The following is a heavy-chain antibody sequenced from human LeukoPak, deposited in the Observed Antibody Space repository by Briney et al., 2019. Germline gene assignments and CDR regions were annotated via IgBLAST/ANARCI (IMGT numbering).Heavy chain of an antibody. CDR1: GYTFTGYY. V-gene: IGHV1-2*02. CDR2: INPNSGGT. Sequence: GASVKVSCKASGYTFTGYYMHWVRQAPGQGLEWMGWINPNSGGTNYAQKFQGRVTMTRDTSISTAYMELSRLRSDDTAVYYCARAPVPDYYGSGSYGRIQLDYWGQGTLVTVSS. CDR3: ARAPVPDYYGSGSYGRIQLDY. J-gene: IGHJ4*02. D-gene: IGHD3-10*01.